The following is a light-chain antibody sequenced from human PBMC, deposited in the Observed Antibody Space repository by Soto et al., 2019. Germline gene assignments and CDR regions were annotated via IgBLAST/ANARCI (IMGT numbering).Light chain of an antibody. CDR1: SSDVGGYDY. CDR3: SSYTSSSTRV. J-gene: IGLJ1*01. CDR2: EVT. Sequence: QSALTQPASVSGSPGQSIIISCTGTSSDVGGYDYVSWYQQHPGKAPKLMIYEVTNRPSGVSNRFSGSKSGNTASLTIYGLQAEDEADYYCSSYTSSSTRVFGTGTKLTVL. V-gene: IGLV2-14*01.